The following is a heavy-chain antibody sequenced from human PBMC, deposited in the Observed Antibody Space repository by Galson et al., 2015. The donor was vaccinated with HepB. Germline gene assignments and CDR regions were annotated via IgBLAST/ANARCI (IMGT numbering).Heavy chain of an antibody. CDR1: GYTFTSYY. Sequence: SVKVSCKASGYTFTSYYMHWVRQAPGQGLEWMGIINPSGGSTSYAQKFQGRVTMTRDTSTSTVYMELSSLRSEDTAVYYCARGPTYYDILTGIIDYWGQGTLVTVSS. J-gene: IGHJ4*02. CDR2: INPSGGST. CDR3: ARGPTYYDILTGIIDY. V-gene: IGHV1-46*01. D-gene: IGHD3-9*01.